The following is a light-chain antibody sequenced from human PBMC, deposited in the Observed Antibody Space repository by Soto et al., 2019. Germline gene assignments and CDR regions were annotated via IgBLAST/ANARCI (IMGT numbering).Light chain of an antibody. CDR3: LQYGSLSWT. J-gene: IGKJ1*01. CDR2: GAS. Sequence: QSPATPSLSPREKATLSCRASQSVSSCLVWYQQKPGRAPRLLIYGASSRATGIPDRFSGSGSGADFTLTISRLEPEDFAVYYCLQYGSLSWTFGQGTKVDIK. CDR1: QSVSSC. V-gene: IGKV3-20*01.